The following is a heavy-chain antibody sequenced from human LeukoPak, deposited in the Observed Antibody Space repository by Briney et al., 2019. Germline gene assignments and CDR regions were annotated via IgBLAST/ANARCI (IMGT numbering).Heavy chain of an antibody. CDR1: VGSISSYY. D-gene: IGHD3-22*01. Sequence: PSETLSLTCTVSVGSISSYYGSWIRQPPGRGLECIGYIYYSGSTNYNPSLKSRVSISVATSKNQFSLKLSSVTAADTAVYYCARGGYYYDSSGYFTPFDYWGQGTLVTVSS. CDR2: IYYSGST. J-gene: IGHJ4*02. V-gene: IGHV4-59*01. CDR3: ARGGYYYDSSGYFTPFDY.